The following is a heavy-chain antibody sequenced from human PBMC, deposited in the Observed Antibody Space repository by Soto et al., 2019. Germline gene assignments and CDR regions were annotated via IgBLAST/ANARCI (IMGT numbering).Heavy chain of an antibody. V-gene: IGHV3-53*01. J-gene: IGHJ6*02. D-gene: IGHD3-10*01. CDR1: GFTVSSNY. CDR3: ASSSLWFGELYYYGMDV. Sequence: GGSLRLSCAASGFTVSSNYMSWVRQAPGKGLEWVSVIYSGGSTYYADSVKGRFTISRDNSKNTLYLQMNSLRAEDTAVYYCASSSLWFGELYYYGMDVWGQGTTVTVSS. CDR2: IYSGGST.